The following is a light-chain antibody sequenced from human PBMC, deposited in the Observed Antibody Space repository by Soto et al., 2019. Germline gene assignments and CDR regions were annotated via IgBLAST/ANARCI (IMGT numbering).Light chain of an antibody. Sequence: EIVLTQSPATLSLSPGERATLSCRASQSVNNYVVWYQQKPGQAPRLLIYDASNRATGIPARFSGSGSGTDFTLTISSLEPEDFAVYYCQQRSNWPLTFGGGTKVEIK. CDR2: DAS. J-gene: IGKJ4*01. CDR1: QSVNNY. CDR3: QQRSNWPLT. V-gene: IGKV3-11*01.